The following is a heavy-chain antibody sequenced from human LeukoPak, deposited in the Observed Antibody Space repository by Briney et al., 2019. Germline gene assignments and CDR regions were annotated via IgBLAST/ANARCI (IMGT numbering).Heavy chain of an antibody. CDR1: GGSISTSSYY. J-gene: IGHJ4*02. CDR2: IYYSGNT. Sequence: SSESLSLTCTVSGGSISTSSYYWGWIRQPPGKGLEWIGSIYYSGNTYYNPSPESRVTISVEPSKNHSSLKLSSMPAAPPAVMYCARNEVDTAMVTDGYFDYWGQGTLVTVSS. V-gene: IGHV4-39*01. CDR3: ARNEVDTAMVTDGYFDY. D-gene: IGHD5-18*01.